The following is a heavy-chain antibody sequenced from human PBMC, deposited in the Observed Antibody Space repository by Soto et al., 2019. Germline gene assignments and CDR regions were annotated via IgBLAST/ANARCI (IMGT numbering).Heavy chain of an antibody. Sequence: QVQLVESGGGVVQPGRSLRLSCAASGFTFSSYGMHWVRQAPGKGLGWVAVISHDGSNKYYADSVKGRFTISRDNSTNTLYLKMNSLRAEDTAVYYCAKDRRPNYYYGMDVWGQGTTVTVSS. D-gene: IGHD6-25*01. CDR2: ISHDGSNK. CDR1: GFTFSSYG. CDR3: AKDRRPNYYYGMDV. J-gene: IGHJ6*02. V-gene: IGHV3-30*18.